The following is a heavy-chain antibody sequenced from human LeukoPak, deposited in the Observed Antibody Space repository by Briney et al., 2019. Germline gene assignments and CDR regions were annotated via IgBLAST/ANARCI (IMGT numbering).Heavy chain of an antibody. CDR2: ITSSGSHM. Sequence: GGSLRLSCAASGFTFRSYSMNWVRQAPGKRLEWLSSITSSGSHMYYADSVKGRFTISRDNAKNSLYLQMNTLKAEDTAVYYCARERADAFDIWGQGTMVTVSS. CDR1: GFTFRSYS. J-gene: IGHJ3*02. CDR3: ARERADAFDI. V-gene: IGHV3-21*01.